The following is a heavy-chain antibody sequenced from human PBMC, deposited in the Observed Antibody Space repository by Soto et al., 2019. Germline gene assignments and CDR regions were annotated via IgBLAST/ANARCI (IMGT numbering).Heavy chain of an antibody. CDR2: IYYSGST. V-gene: IGHV4-39*01. J-gene: IGHJ5*02. CDR1: GGSISSSSYY. Sequence: QLQLQESGPGLVKPSETLSLTCTVSGGSISSSSYYWGWIRQPPGKGLEWIGSIYYSGSTYYNPSLKSRVTISVDTSKNQFSLKLSSVTAADTAVYYCARRGPYNWFDPWGQGTLVTVSS. CDR3: ARRGPYNWFDP.